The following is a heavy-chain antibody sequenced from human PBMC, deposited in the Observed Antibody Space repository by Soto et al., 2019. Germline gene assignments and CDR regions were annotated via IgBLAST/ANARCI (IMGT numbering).Heavy chain of an antibody. D-gene: IGHD3-22*01. J-gene: IGHJ6*02. CDR1: GYSFTSYW. CDR2: IYPGDSDT. CDR3: ASHDYYDSSGHYYGMDV. V-gene: IGHV5-51*01. Sequence: GESLKISCKGSGYSFTSYWSGWVRQMPGKGLEWVGIIYPGDSDTRYSPSFQGQVTISADKSISTAYLQWSSLKASDTAMYYCASHDYYDSSGHYYGMDVWGQGTTVTVSS.